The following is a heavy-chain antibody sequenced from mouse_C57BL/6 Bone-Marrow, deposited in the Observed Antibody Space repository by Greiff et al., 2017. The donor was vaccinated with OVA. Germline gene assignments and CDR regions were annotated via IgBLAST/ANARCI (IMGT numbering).Heavy chain of an antibody. Sequence: VQLQQSGPELVKPGASVKISCKASGYEFSSSWMNWVKQRPGKGLEWIGRIYPGDGDTNYNGKFKGKATLTADKSSSTAYLQLSSLTSEDSAVYFCARSTGRWYFDVWGTGTTVTVSS. CDR3: ARSTGRWYFDV. CDR1: GYEFSSSW. CDR2: IYPGDGDT. J-gene: IGHJ1*03. V-gene: IGHV1-82*01. D-gene: IGHD4-1*01.